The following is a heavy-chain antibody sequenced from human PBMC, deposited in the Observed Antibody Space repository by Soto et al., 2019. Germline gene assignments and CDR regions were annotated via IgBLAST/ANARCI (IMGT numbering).Heavy chain of an antibody. D-gene: IGHD2-21*02. Sequence: QVQLMQSGAEVKKPGASVKVSCKASGDTFTEYYIHWVRQAPGQGLEWMGTVNPSGGHTTYAQHFVGRVTMTRDTATSTLYMELTSLTSEDAAGYYCARGGHVVVVTAALDYWGQGTLVTVSS. V-gene: IGHV1-46*01. CDR2: VNPSGGHT. CDR1: GDTFTEYY. J-gene: IGHJ4*02. CDR3: ARGGHVVVVTAALDY.